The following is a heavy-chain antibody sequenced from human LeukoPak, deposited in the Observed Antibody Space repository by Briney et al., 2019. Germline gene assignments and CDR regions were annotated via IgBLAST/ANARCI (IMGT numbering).Heavy chain of an antibody. Sequence: GGSLRLSCAASGFTFSTYGMHWVRQAPGKGLEWVAFIRYDGSNKYYVDSVKGRFTISRDNSKNTLYLEMNNLRAEDTAVYYCAKNLPYSSGSFDYWGGGTLVTVSS. D-gene: IGHD6-19*01. V-gene: IGHV3-30*02. CDR2: IRYDGSNK. CDR3: AKNLPYSSGSFDY. CDR1: GFTFSTYG. J-gene: IGHJ4*02.